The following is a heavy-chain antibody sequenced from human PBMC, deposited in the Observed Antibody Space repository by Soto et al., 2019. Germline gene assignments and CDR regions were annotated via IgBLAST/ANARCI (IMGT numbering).Heavy chain of an antibody. Sequence: ASVKVSCKASGYPFTGPYIYWVRQAPGQGLEWMGWINPSSGGTEFAEKFQGRVTVTRDTSIRTVFLELNSLTSDDTGVYFCARDSVLRFLEWSHYYYYGMDVWGQGTTVTVSS. D-gene: IGHD3-3*01. CDR1: GYPFTGPY. CDR2: INPSSGGT. CDR3: ARDSVLRFLEWSHYYYYGMDV. J-gene: IGHJ6*02. V-gene: IGHV1-2*02.